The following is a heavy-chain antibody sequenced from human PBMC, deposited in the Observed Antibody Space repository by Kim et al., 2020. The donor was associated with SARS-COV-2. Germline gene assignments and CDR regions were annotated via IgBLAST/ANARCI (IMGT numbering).Heavy chain of an antibody. CDR3: ARVSRRGNSDDNAFDI. CDR2: ISSSSSYT. Sequence: GGSLRLSCAASGFTFSDYYMSWIRQAPGKGLEWVSYISSSSSYTNYADSVKGRFTISRDNAKNSLYLQMNSLRAEDTAVYYCARVSRRGNSDDNAFDIWGQGTMVTVSS. CDR1: GFTFSDYY. D-gene: IGHD2-21*02. J-gene: IGHJ3*02. V-gene: IGHV3-11*06.